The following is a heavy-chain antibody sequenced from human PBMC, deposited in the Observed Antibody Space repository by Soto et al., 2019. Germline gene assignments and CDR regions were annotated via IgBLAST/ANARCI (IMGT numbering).Heavy chain of an antibody. J-gene: IGHJ4*02. CDR3: AREGAYYDSSGYDDY. CDR2: ISAYNGNT. Sequence: ASVKVSCKASGYTFTSYGISWVRQAPGQGLEWMGWISAYNGNTNYAQKLQGRVTMTTDTSTSTAYMELRSLRSDDTAVYYCAREGAYYDSSGYDDYWGQGTLVTVFS. D-gene: IGHD3-22*01. CDR1: GYTFTSYG. V-gene: IGHV1-18*01.